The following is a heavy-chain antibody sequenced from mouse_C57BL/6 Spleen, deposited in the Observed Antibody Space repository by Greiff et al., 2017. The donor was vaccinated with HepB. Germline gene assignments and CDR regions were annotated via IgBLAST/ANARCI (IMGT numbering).Heavy chain of an antibody. CDR2: ISYDGSN. J-gene: IGHJ3*01. D-gene: IGHD1-1*01. CDR1: GYSITSGYY. CDR3: ARDRPVVDRAWFAY. Sequence: EVKLMESGPGLVKPSQSLSLTCSVTGYSITSGYYWNWIRQFPGNKLEWMGYISYDGSNNYNPSLKNRISITRDTSKNQFFLKLNSVTTEDTATYYCARDRPVVDRAWFAYWGQGTLVTVSA. V-gene: IGHV3-6*01.